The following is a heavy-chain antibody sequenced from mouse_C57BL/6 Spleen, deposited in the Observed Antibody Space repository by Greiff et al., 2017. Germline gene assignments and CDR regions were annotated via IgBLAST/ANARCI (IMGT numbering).Heavy chain of an antibody. CDR1: GYTFTSYW. V-gene: IGHV1-69*01. CDR3: ARRKTGTEFDY. Sequence: QVQLQQSGAELVMPGASVKLSCKASGYTFTSYWMHWVKQRPGQGLEWIGEIDPSDSYTNYNQKFKGKSTLTVDKSSSTAYMQLSRLTSEDSAVYYCARRKTGTEFDYWGQGTTLTVSS. J-gene: IGHJ2*01. CDR2: IDPSDSYT. D-gene: IGHD4-1*01.